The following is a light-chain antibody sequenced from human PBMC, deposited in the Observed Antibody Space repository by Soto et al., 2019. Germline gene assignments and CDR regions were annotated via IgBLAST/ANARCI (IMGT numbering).Light chain of an antibody. V-gene: IGKV4-1*01. J-gene: IGKJ2*01. Sequence: DIVMTQSPDSLAVSLGERATINCKSSQSVLYSSNNKNYLAWYRQKPGQPPKLLIYWASIRESGVPDRISGRGSGTDFTLTISSLQAEDVAVYYCQQYYSTPPYTFGQGTKLEIK. CDR1: QSVLYSSNNKNY. CDR3: QQYYSTPPYT. CDR2: WAS.